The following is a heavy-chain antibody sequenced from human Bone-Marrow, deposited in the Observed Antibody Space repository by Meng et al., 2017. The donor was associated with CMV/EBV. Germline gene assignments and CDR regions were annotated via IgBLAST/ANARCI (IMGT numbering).Heavy chain of an antibody. CDR2: INPNSGGT. V-gene: IGHV1-2*02. J-gene: IGHJ6*02. CDR3: ARDGAYYYGSGSYHYYYYGMDV. CDR1: GYTFTGYY. D-gene: IGHD3-10*01. Sequence: GGSLRLSCAASGYTFTGYYMHWVRQAPGQGLEWMGWINPNSGGTNYAQKFQGRVTMTRDTSISTAYMELSRLRSDDTAVYYCARDGAYYYGSGSYHYYYYGMDVWGQGTTVTVSS.